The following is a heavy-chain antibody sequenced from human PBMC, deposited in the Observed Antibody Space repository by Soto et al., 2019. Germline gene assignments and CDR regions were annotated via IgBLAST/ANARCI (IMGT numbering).Heavy chain of an antibody. CDR1: GFTFSSYS. V-gene: IGHV3-48*01. CDR3: ARDLITRNCY. J-gene: IGHJ4*02. CDR2: ISSSSSTI. Sequence: PGGSLRLSCAASGFTFSSYSMNWVRQAPGKGLEWVSYISSSSSTIYYADSVKGRFTISRDNAKNSLYLQMNSLRAEDTVVYYCARDLITRNCYWGQGTLVTVSS. D-gene: IGHD3-10*01.